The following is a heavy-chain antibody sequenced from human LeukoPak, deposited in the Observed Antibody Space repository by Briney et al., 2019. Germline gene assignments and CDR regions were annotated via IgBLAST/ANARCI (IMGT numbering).Heavy chain of an antibody. CDR1: GFTFSSYS. D-gene: IGHD4-17*01. V-gene: IGHV3-48*01. J-gene: IGHJ4*02. CDR2: ISSSSSTI. Sequence: KTGGSLRLSCAASGFTFSSYSMNWVRQAPGKGLEWVSYISSSSSTIYYADSVKGRFTISRDNAKNSLYLQMNSLRAEDTAVYYCARDPSRGTVTTDYWGQGTLVTVSS. CDR3: ARDPSRGTVTTDY.